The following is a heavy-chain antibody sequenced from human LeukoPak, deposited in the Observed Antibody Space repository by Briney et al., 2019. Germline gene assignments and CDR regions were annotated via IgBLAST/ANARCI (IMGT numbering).Heavy chain of an antibody. Sequence: PSETLSLTCTVSGGSISSGGYYWSWIRQPPGKGLEWIGYIYHSGSTYYNPSLKSRVTISVDRSKNQFSLKLSSVTAADTAVYYCARDTPAYSSSSGAFDIWAKGQWSPSLQ. J-gene: IGHJ3*02. V-gene: IGHV4-30-2*01. CDR3: ARDTPAYSSSSGAFDI. CDR1: GGSISSGGYY. CDR2: IYHSGST. D-gene: IGHD6-6*01.